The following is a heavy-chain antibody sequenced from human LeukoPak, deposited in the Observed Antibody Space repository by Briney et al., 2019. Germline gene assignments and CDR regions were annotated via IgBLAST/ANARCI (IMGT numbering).Heavy chain of an antibody. CDR2: IIPIFGTA. CDR1: GGTFSSYA. D-gene: IGHD3-16*01. CDR3: AREGYDYVWGSYSAFDI. V-gene: IGHV1-69*05. Sequence: ASVKVSCKAPGGTFSSYAISWVRQAPGQGLEWMGRIIPIFGTANYAQKFQGRVTITTDESTSTAYMELSSLRSEDTAVYYCAREGYDYVWGSYSAFDIWGQGTMVTVSS. J-gene: IGHJ3*02.